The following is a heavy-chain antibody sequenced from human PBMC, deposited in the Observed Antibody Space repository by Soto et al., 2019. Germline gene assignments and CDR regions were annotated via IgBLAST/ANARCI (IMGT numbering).Heavy chain of an antibody. Sequence: QVQLQESGPGLVKPSETLSLTCTVSGGSVISGSYYWSCIRQPPGQGLEWVGCISDTGSGDYNPSLRSRVTFSVHTSKRQLFLRLNSVTAAETAVYYCARAHSGYDQLGMDVCGQGITVTVSS. CDR3: ARAHSGYDQLGMDV. CDR1: GGSVISGSYY. J-gene: IGHJ6*02. CDR2: ISDTGSG. V-gene: IGHV4-61*01. D-gene: IGHD5-12*01.